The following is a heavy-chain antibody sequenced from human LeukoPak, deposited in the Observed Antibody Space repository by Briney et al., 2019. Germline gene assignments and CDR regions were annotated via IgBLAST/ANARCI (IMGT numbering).Heavy chain of an antibody. Sequence: GASVKVSCKASGYTFTSYAMNWVRQAPGQGLEWMGWINTNTGNPTYAQGFTGRFVFSLDTSVSTAYLQISSLKAEDTAVYYCARFRSGSYPSPYYYYYMDVWGKGTTVTVSS. V-gene: IGHV7-4-1*02. D-gene: IGHD3-10*01. J-gene: IGHJ6*03. CDR2: INTNTGNP. CDR1: GYTFTSYA. CDR3: ARFRSGSYPSPYYYYYMDV.